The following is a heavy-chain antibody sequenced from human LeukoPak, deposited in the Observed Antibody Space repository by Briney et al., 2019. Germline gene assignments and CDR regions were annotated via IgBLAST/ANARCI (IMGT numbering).Heavy chain of an antibody. CDR1: GFTLITYS. CDR2: INHSGST. Sequence: GSLRLSCAASGFTLITYSMNWIRQPPGKGLEWIGEINHSGSTNYNPSLKSRVTISVDTSKNQFSLKLSSVTAADTAVYYCARERFGDDYWGQGTLVTVSS. CDR3: ARERFGDDY. D-gene: IGHD3-10*01. J-gene: IGHJ4*02. V-gene: IGHV4-34*01.